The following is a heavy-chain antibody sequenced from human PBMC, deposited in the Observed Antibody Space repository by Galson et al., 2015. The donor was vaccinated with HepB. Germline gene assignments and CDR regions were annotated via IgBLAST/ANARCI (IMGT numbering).Heavy chain of an antibody. Sequence: SLRLSCAASGFTFSGSAMHWVRQASGKGLEWVGRIRSKANSYATAYAASVKGRFTISRDDSKNTAYLQMNSLKTEDTAVYYCTRAPRDGGPLDWYFDLWGRGTLVTVSS. D-gene: IGHD4-23*01. J-gene: IGHJ2*01. CDR1: GFTFSGSA. CDR3: TRAPRDGGPLDWYFDL. CDR2: IRSKANSYAT. V-gene: IGHV3-73*01.